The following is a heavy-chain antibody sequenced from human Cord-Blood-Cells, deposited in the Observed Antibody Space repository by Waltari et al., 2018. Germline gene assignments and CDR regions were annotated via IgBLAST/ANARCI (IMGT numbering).Heavy chain of an antibody. CDR1: GFTFSSYA. Sequence: RLSCAASGFTFSSYAMHWVRQAPGKGLEWVAVISYDGSNKYYADSVKGRFTISRDNSKNTLYLQMNSLRAEDTAVYYCARDPGDGYGDYYFDYWGQGTLVTVSS. CDR3: ARDPGDGYGDYYFDY. D-gene: IGHD4-17*01. J-gene: IGHJ4*02. V-gene: IGHV3-30-3*01. CDR2: ISYDGSNK.